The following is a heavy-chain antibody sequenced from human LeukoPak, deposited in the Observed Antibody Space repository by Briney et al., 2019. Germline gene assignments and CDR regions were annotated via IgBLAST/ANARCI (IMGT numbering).Heavy chain of an antibody. CDR3: ARGYEAAARDIGY. V-gene: IGHV1-69*13. CDR1: GGTFSIYA. J-gene: IGHJ4*02. CDR2: IIPIFGTA. Sequence: SVNVSCRVSGGTFSIYAISWVRQAPGQGLEWMGGIIPIFGTANYAQKFQGRVTITADESTSTAYMELSSLRSEDTAVYYCARGYEAAARDIGYWGQGTLVTVSS. D-gene: IGHD6-13*01.